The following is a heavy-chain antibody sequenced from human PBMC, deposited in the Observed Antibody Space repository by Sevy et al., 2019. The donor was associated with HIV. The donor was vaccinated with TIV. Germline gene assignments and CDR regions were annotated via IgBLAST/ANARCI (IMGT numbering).Heavy chain of an antibody. Sequence: GGSLRLSCAASGFTFSDYAMHWVRQAPGKGLEWVAVNSHDGFNQYYADSVKGRLTISRDSSKTTLYLEMHSLRAEDTALYYCARDRRAGYSSNWYRDFDYWGQGTLVTVSS. CDR2: NSHDGFNQ. J-gene: IGHJ4*02. D-gene: IGHD6-13*01. CDR3: ARDRRAGYSSNWYRDFDY. CDR1: GFTFSDYA. V-gene: IGHV3-30*04.